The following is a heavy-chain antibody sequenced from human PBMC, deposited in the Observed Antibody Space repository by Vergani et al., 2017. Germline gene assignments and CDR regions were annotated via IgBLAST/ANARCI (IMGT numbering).Heavy chain of an antibody. CDR2: IKSKTDGGTT. D-gene: IGHD3-9*01. J-gene: IGHJ4*02. CDR1: GFTFSNAW. CDR3: TTDQSGYYDILTGYPFDY. V-gene: IGHV3-15*01. Sequence: EVQLVESGGGLVKPGGSLRLSCAASGFTFSNAWMSWVRQAPGKGLEWVGRIKSKTDGGTTDYAAPVKGRFTISRDDSKNSLYLQMNSLKTEDTAVYYCTTDQSGYYDILTGYPFDYWGQGTLVTVSS.